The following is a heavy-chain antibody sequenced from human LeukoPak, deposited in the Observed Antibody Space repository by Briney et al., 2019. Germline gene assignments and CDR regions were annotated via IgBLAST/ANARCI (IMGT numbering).Heavy chain of an antibody. J-gene: IGHJ4*02. CDR2: IIPIFGTA. CDR3: ARRSPYDFWSGYYGGGYFDY. D-gene: IGHD3-3*01. Sequence: ASVKVSRKASGGTFSSYAISWVRQAPGQGLEWMGGIIPIFGTANYAQKFQGRVTITADESTSTAYMELSSLRSEDTAVYYCARRSPYDFWSGYYGGGYFDYWGQGTLVTVSS. CDR1: GGTFSSYA. V-gene: IGHV1-69*13.